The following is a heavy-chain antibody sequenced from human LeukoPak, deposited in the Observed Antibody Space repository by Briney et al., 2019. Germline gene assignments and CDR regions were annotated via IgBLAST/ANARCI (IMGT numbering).Heavy chain of an antibody. J-gene: IGHJ4*02. CDR1: GGTFSSYA. Sequence: SVKVSCKASGGTFSSYAISWVRQAPGQGLEWMGGIIPTFGTANYAQKFQGRVTITADESTSTTYMELSSLRSEDTAVYYCARSKALRLDDIYYWGQGTLVTVSS. CDR3: ARSKALRLDDIYY. CDR2: IIPTFGTA. D-gene: IGHD3-9*01. V-gene: IGHV1-69*13.